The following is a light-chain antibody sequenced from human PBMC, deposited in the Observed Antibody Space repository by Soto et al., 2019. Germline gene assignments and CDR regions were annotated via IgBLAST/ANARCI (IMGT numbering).Light chain of an antibody. Sequence: EIVLTQSPGTLSLSPGERATLSCRASQTIGSSHLAWYQQKPGQAPRLLIYGASSRATGIPDRFSGSGSGTEFTLTISSLQSEDFAVYYCQQYNNWPPITFGQGTRLEIK. CDR2: GAS. CDR1: QTIGSSH. V-gene: IGKV3D-15*01. CDR3: QQYNNWPPIT. J-gene: IGKJ5*01.